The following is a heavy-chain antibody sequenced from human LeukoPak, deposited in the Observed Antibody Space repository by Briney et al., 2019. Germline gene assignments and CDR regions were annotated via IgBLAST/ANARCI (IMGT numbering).Heavy chain of an antibody. Sequence: SETLSLTCAVYGGSFSGYYWSWIRQPPGKGLEWIGEINHSGSTNYNPSLKSRVTISVDTSKNQFSLKLSSVTAADTAVYYCARQGGGIPAAGRTFDYWGQGTLVTVSS. CDR3: ARQGGGIPAAGRTFDY. J-gene: IGHJ4*02. CDR2: INHSGST. D-gene: IGHD6-13*01. V-gene: IGHV4-34*01. CDR1: GGSFSGYY.